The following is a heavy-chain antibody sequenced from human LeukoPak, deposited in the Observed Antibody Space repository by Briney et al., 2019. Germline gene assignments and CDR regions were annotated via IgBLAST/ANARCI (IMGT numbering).Heavy chain of an antibody. CDR1: GGSISSGGYY. Sequence: SQTLSLTCTVSGGSISSGGYYWSWIRQPPGKGLEWIGYIYYSGSTNYNPSLKSRVTISVDTSKNQFSLKLSSVTAADTAVYYCARQRVAAAGTLDYWGQGTLVTVSS. D-gene: IGHD6-13*01. CDR3: ARQRVAAAGTLDY. CDR2: IYYSGST. V-gene: IGHV4-61*08. J-gene: IGHJ4*02.